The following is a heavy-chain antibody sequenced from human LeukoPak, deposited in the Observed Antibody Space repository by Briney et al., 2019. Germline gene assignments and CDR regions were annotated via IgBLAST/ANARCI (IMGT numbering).Heavy chain of an antibody. CDR1: GGSISSSSYY. J-gene: IGHJ4*02. D-gene: IGHD3-16*01. CDR3: AREGGPYRPLDY. CDR2: IYYSGST. V-gene: IGHV4-39*07. Sequence: SETLSLTCTVSGGSISSSSYYWGWIRQPPGKGLEWIGSIYYSGSTYYNPSLRSRVTISVDTSKNQFSLKLSSVTAADTAVYYCAREGGPYRPLDYSGQGTLVTVS.